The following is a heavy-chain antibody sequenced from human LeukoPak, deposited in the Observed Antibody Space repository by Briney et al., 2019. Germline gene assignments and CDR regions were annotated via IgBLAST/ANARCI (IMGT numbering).Heavy chain of an antibody. Sequence: GGSLRLSCAASGFTFSSYWMSWVRQAPGKGLEWVANIKQDGSEKYYVDSVKGRFTISRDNAKNSLYLQMNSLRAEDTAVYYCARVMYSSGWFDYGMDVWGQGTTVTVS. V-gene: IGHV3-7*01. CDR1: GFTFSSYW. J-gene: IGHJ6*02. D-gene: IGHD6-19*01. CDR2: IKQDGSEK. CDR3: ARVMYSSGWFDYGMDV.